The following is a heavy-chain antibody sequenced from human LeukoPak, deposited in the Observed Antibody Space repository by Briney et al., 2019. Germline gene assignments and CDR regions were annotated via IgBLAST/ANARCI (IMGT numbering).Heavy chain of an antibody. D-gene: IGHD6-13*01. CDR3: ARDRQLDF. V-gene: IGHV3-33*01. J-gene: IGHJ4*02. CDR2: LSYDGSNK. Sequence: GGSLRLSCAASGFTFSGYGIHWVRQAPGKGLEWVAFLSYDGSNKFCADSVKGRFTISRDNSKNTLYLQMNSLRAEDTAVYYCARDRQLDFWGQGTLVTVSS. CDR1: GFTFSGYG.